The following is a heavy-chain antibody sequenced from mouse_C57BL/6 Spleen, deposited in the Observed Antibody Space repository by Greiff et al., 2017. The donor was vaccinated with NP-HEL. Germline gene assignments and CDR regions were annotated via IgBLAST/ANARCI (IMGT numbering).Heavy chain of an antibody. V-gene: IGHV1-55*01. Sequence: QVQLQQPGAELVKPGASVKMSCKASGYTFTSYWITWVEQRPGQGLEWIGDIYPGSGSTNYNEKCKSKARLTVGTSSRTASRQLSSRTSEDAAVYDGARPEYYCSSYLWFAYWGQVTLVTVAA. CDR2: IYPGSGST. J-gene: IGHJ3*01. CDR1: GYTFTSYW. CDR3: ARPEYYCSSYLWFAY. D-gene: IGHD1-1*01.